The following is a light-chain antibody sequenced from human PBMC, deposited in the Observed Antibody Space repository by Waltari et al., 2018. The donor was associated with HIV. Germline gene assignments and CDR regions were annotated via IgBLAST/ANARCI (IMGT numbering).Light chain of an antibody. CDR3: SSYTSSSTVV. V-gene: IGLV2-14*01. CDR1: SSDVDVYTY. J-gene: IGLJ2*01. CDR2: EVS. Sequence: QSALTQPASVSGSPGQSITISCTGPSSDVDVYTYVPWYQQHPGKVPKLMIYEVSNRPSGISKRFSGSQSGNTASLTISGLQAEDEAHYYCSSYTSSSTVVFGGGTKLTVL.